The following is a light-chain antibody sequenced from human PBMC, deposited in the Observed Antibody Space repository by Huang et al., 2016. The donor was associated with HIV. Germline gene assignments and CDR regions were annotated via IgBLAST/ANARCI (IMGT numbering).Light chain of an antibody. CDR2: GAS. V-gene: IGKV1-27*01. CDR1: QDIGNC. CDR3: QRYDSAPRA. J-gene: IGKJ1*01. Sequence: DIQMTQSPSSLSASPGVRVTLSCRANQDIGNCLAWYHNKPGGVPRLLIYGASTLQSGVPSRFSGRGSGTDFTLTITSFQPDDVATYYCQRYDSAPRAFGQGTKGEI.